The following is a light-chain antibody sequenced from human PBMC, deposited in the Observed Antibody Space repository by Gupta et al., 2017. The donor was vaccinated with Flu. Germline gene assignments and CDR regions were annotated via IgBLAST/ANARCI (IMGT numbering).Light chain of an antibody. CDR2: MAS. J-gene: IGKJ3*01. V-gene: IGKV4-1*01. CDR3: QQDYNVPFT. CDR1: NSVFSSPNHKNY. Sequence: VMTTSSAPLVVSLAEKAAINCYSSNSVFSSPNHKNYLAWYQQKPGQPPKLLIYMASTRDSGVPDRFSGSGSGTDFTLTISSLEAEDVAVYYCQQDYNVPFTFGPGTKVEIK.